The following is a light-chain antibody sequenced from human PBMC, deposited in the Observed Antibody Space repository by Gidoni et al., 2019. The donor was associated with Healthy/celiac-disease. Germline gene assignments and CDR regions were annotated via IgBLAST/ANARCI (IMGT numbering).Light chain of an antibody. CDR3: QQYYSTPYT. CDR1: QSVLYSSNNKNY. J-gene: IGKJ2*01. V-gene: IGKV4-1*01. CDR2: CAS. Sequence: DIVMNQYPDSLAVSLGQRATINCKASQSVLYSSNNKNYLAWYQQKPGQPPKLLIYCASTRESGVPDRFSGSGSGTDFTLTISSLQAEDLAVYYCQQYYSTPYTFGQGTKLEIK.